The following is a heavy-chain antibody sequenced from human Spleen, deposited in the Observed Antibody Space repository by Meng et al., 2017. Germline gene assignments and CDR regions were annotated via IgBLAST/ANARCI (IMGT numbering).Heavy chain of an antibody. Sequence: SETLSLTCAVYGGSFSGYYWSWIRQPPGKGLEWIGEINHSGSTNYNTSLKSRVTISVDTSKNQFSLKLSSVTAADTAVYYCSSGDYGNDYWGQGTRVTVSS. CDR2: INHSGST. V-gene: IGHV4-34*01. D-gene: IGHD4-17*01. CDR3: SSGDYGNDY. CDR1: GGSFSGYY. J-gene: IGHJ4*02.